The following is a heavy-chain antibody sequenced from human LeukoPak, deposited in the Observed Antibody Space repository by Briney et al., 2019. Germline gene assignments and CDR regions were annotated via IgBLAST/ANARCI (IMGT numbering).Heavy chain of an antibody. D-gene: IGHD3-3*01. J-gene: IGHJ4*02. CDR2: IHSGGNT. V-gene: IGHV3-53*01. CDR1: GFIVRSNY. Sequence: GGSLRLSCAVSGFIVRSNYMSWVRQAPGKGLEWVSVIHSGGNTYYADSVKGRFTISRDNSKNTLDLQMNSLRAEDTAVYYCARVQGPWSGLGYPYYFDHWGQGTLVTVSS. CDR3: ARVQGPWSGLGYPYYFDH.